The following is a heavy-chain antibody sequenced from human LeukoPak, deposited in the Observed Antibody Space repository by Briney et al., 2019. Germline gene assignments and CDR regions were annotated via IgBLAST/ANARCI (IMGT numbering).Heavy chain of an antibody. D-gene: IGHD6-13*01. V-gene: IGHV1-2*02. J-gene: IGHJ3*02. CDR3: ASGQLVFLSSAMFAFDI. CDR1: GYTFTGYY. CDR2: INPNSGGT. Sequence: GASVKVSCKASGYTFTGYYMHWVRQAPGQGLEWMGWINPNSGGTNYAQKFQGRVTMTRDTSISTAYMELSRLRSDGTAVYYCASGQLVFLSSAMFAFDIWGQGTMVTVSS.